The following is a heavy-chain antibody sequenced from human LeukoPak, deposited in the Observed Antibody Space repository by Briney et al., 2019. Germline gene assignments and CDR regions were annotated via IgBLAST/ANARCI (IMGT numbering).Heavy chain of an antibody. CDR3: ATWPLRFLEYDYFDY. CDR2: IIPIFGTA. V-gene: IGHV1-69*05. D-gene: IGHD3-3*01. J-gene: IGHJ4*02. Sequence: SVKLSCKASGGTFSSYAISWVRQAPGQGLEWMGGIIPIFGTANYAQKFQGRVTITTDESTSTAYMELSSLRSEDTAVYYCATWPLRFLEYDYFDYWGQGTLVTVSS. CDR1: GGTFSSYA.